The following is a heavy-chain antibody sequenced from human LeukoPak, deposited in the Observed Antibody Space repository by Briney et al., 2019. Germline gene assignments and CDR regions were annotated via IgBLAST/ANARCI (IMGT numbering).Heavy chain of an antibody. CDR1: GGSFSGYY. CDR3: ASTYYDFWSGYYKGAYGW. D-gene: IGHD3-3*01. Sequence: SETLSLTCAVYGGSFSGYYWSWIRQPPGKGLEWIGEINHSGSTNYNPSLKSRVTISVDTSKNQFSLKLSSVTAADTAVYYCASTYYDFWSGYYKGAYGWWGQGTLVTVSS. CDR2: INHSGST. J-gene: IGHJ4*02. V-gene: IGHV4-34*01.